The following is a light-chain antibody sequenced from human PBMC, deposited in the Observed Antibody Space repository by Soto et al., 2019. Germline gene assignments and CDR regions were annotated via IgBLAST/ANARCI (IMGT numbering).Light chain of an antibody. CDR1: QSINNY. J-gene: IGKJ5*01. Sequence: EIVLTQSPATLSLSPGERATLSCRASQSINNYLAWYQQKPGQAPRLLIYGASNRATGIPARFSGSGSGTDFTLTISSLEPEDFAVYYCQQYNNWPPITFGQGTQLEIK. V-gene: IGKV3-11*01. CDR2: GAS. CDR3: QQYNNWPPIT.